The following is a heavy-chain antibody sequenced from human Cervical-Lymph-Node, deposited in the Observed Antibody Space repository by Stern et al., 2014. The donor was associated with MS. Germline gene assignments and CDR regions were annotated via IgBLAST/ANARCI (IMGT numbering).Heavy chain of an antibody. D-gene: IGHD4-23*01. CDR3: AREGGNTAEYFQH. CDR1: GFTFSSSG. Sequence: VQLVESGGGVVKPGRSLRLSCAASGFTFSSSGMHWVRQAPGKGLGWLAIIWYDGSNRYYADSVKGRFTISRDNSKNTLYLQMNSLRADDTAVYYCAREGGNTAEYFQHWGQGTLVTVSS. J-gene: IGHJ1*01. V-gene: IGHV3-33*01. CDR2: IWYDGSNR.